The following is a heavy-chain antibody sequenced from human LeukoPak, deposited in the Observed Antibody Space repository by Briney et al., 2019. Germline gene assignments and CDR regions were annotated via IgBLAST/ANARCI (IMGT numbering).Heavy chain of an antibody. D-gene: IGHD1-1*01. CDR1: GFAFSSYV. CDR2: IGGTGRT. CDR3: AKDMTTRGAFDI. J-gene: IGHJ3*02. V-gene: IGHV3-23*01. Sequence: GGSLRLSCAASGFAFSSYVINWVRQGPGKGLEWVSAIGGTGRTYYADPVKGRFTISRDNSKNTVFLQMNSLRAEDTAIFYCAKDMTTRGAFDIWGQGTMVTVSS.